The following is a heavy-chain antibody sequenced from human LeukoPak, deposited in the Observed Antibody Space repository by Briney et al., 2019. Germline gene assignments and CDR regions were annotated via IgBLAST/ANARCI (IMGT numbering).Heavy chain of an antibody. CDR3: ARDLRYSGGWSASGMDV. Sequence: ASVKVSCKASGYTFTSYYMHWVRQAPGQGLEWMGIINPSGGSTSYAQKFQGRVTMTRDMSTSTVYMELSSLRSEDTAVYYCARDLRYSGGWSASGMDVWGKGTTVTISS. D-gene: IGHD6-19*01. J-gene: IGHJ6*03. CDR1: GYTFTSYY. V-gene: IGHV1-46*01. CDR2: INPSGGST.